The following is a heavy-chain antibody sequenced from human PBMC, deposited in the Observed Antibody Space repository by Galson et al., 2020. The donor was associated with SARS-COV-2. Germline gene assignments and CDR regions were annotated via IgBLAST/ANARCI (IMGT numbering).Heavy chain of an antibody. CDR2: IYYSGST. J-gene: IGHJ6*02. CDR1: GGSISSSSYY. Sequence: SETLSLTCTVSGGSISSSSYYWGWIRQPPGKGLEWIGSIYYSGSTYYNPSLKSRVTISVDTSKNQFSLKLSSVTAADTAVYYCARRAGLTYYDFWSGSTTIFHYYYYDGMDVWGQGTTVTVSS. V-gene: IGHV4-39*01. CDR3: ARRAGLTYYDFWSGSTTIFHYYYYDGMDV. D-gene: IGHD3-3*01.